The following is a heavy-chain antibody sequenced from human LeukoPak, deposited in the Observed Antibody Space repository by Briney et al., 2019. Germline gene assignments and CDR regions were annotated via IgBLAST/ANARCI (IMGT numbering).Heavy chain of an antibody. V-gene: IGHV3-23*01. CDR3: AKSHSSGAYYYGMDV. CDR2: ISGSGGST. D-gene: IGHD6-19*01. CDR1: GFTFSSYA. Sequence: PEGSLRLSCAASGFTFSSYAMSWVRQAPGKGLEWVSAISGSGGSTYYADSVKGRFTISRDNSKNTLYLQMNSLRAEDTAVYYCAKSHSSGAYYYGMDVWGQGTTVTVSS. J-gene: IGHJ6*02.